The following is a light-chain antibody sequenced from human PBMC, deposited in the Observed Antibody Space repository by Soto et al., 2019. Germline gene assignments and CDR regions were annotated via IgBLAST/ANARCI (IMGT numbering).Light chain of an antibody. CDR3: NSYTTNSTIV. Sequence: QSDLTQPASLSGSPGQSITISCTGTSSDIGLYNYVSWYQQHPGKVPKLLIYDVNNRPSGISNRFSGSKSGSTASLTISGLQAEDEADYYCNSYTTNSTIVFGGGTKLTVL. CDR1: SSDIGLYNY. J-gene: IGLJ3*02. V-gene: IGLV2-14*03. CDR2: DVN.